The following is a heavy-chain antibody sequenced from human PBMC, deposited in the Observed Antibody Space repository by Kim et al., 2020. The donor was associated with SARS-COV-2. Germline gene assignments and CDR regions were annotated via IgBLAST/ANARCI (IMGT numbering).Heavy chain of an antibody. CDR1: GYIFPDFH. CDR3: TREDF. D-gene: IGHD3-3*01. J-gene: IGHJ4*02. V-gene: IGHV1-2*02. Sequence: ASVKVSCKTSGYIFPDFHLHWVRLAPGQGLEWMGWINPNSGGTTYAQKFQGRVTLTRDTSVSIAYMDLSSLSSDDTAVYYCTREDFWGQGTLVTVSP. CDR2: INPNSGGT.